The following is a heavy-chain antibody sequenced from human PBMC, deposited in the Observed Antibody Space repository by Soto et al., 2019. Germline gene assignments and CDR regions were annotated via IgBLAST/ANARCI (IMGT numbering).Heavy chain of an antibody. D-gene: IGHD5-12*01. CDR1: GYTFTSYA. CDR2: INAGNGNT. V-gene: IGHV1-3*01. CDR3: ARVDGWLRLPEY. J-gene: IGHJ4*02. Sequence: QVQLVQSGAEVKKPGASVKVSCKASGYTFTSYAMHWVRQAPGQRLEWMGWINAGNGNTKYSQKFQGRVTITRDTSASTAYMELSSLRSEVTAVYYCARVDGWLRLPEYWGQGTLVTVSS.